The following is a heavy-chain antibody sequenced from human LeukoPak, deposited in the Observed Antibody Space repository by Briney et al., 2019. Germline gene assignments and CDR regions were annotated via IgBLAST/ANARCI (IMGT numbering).Heavy chain of an antibody. J-gene: IGHJ5*02. CDR3: ARIDDYRNNWFDP. Sequence: PGGSLRLSCAAPGFTFSSYSMNWVRQAPGKGLEWVSYTSSSSSTIYYADSVKGRFTISRDNAKNSLYLQMNSLRAEDTAVYYCARIDDYRNNWFDPWGQGTLVTVSS. CDR1: GFTFSSYS. D-gene: IGHD5-24*01. CDR2: TSSSSSTI. V-gene: IGHV3-48*01.